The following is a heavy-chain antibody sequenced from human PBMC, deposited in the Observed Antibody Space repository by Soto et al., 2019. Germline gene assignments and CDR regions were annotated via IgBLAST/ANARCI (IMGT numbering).Heavy chain of an antibody. Sequence: EVQLVQSGAEVKKPGESLRISCKGSGYSFTSYWISWVRQMPGKGLEWMGRIDPSDSYTNYSPSFQGHVTISADKSIGTAYLQWRSLNASDTAMYYCARLQAAAGDNDLTFDYWGQGTLVTVSS. CDR2: IDPSDSYT. CDR3: ARLQAAAGDNDLTFDY. CDR1: GYSFTSYW. J-gene: IGHJ4*02. D-gene: IGHD6-13*01. V-gene: IGHV5-10-1*01.